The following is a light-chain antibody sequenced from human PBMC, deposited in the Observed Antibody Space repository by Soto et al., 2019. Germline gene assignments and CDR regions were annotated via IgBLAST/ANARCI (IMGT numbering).Light chain of an antibody. J-gene: IGKJ4*01. CDR2: DAS. V-gene: IGKV1-13*02. Sequence: AIQLPQSPSSLSAFVGDRVTITCRASQGISSAFAWYQQKPGKSPKLLIYDASGLESGVPGGFSGRGSGTDFTLTISSLQREDFGTYYCQQFNSYPLTFGGGTKVEIK. CDR1: QGISSA. CDR3: QQFNSYPLT.